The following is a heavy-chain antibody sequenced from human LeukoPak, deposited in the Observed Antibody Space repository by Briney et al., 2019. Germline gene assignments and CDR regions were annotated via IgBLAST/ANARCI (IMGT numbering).Heavy chain of an antibody. J-gene: IGHJ4*02. CDR2: INPNSGGT. CDR3: ARGPPLVELLNWADDY. V-gene: IGHV1-2*02. Sequence: GASVKVSCKASGGSFSNSVINWVRQAPGQGLEWMGGINPNSGGTNYAQKFQGRVTMTRDTSISTAYMELSRLRSDDTAVYYCARGPPLVELLNWADDYWGQETLVTVSS. D-gene: IGHD1-7*01. CDR1: GGSFSNSV.